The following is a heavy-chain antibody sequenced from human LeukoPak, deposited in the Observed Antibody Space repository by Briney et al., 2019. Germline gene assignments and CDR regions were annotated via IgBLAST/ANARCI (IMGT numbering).Heavy chain of an antibody. V-gene: IGHV4-34*01. Sequence: GSLRLSCAASEFIFNNYAMTWVRQPPGKGLEWIGEINHSGSTNYNPSLKSRVTISVDTSKNQFSLKLSSVTAADTAVYYCARDGHPENTSFDYWGQGTLVTVSS. D-gene: IGHD3-16*01. CDR1: EFIFNNYA. CDR3: ARDGHPENTSFDY. CDR2: INHSGST. J-gene: IGHJ4*02.